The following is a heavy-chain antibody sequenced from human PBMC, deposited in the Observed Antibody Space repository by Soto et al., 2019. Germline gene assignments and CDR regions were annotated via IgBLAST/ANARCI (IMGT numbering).Heavy chain of an antibody. V-gene: IGHV3-66*01. CDR2: IYSGGST. CDR3: ARDCTYGSGSYLYYYGMDV. J-gene: IGHJ6*02. D-gene: IGHD3-10*01. CDR1: GFTVSSNY. Sequence: EVQLVESGGGLVQPGGSLRLSCAASGFTVSSNYMSWVRQAPGKGLEWVSVIYSGGSTYYADSVKGRFTISRDNSKNTLYLQMNSLRAEDTAVYYCARDCTYGSGSYLYYYGMDVWGQGTTVTVSS.